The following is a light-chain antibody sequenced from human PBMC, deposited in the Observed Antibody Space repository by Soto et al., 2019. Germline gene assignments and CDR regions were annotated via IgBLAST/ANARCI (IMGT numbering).Light chain of an antibody. CDR2: DNN. V-gene: IGLV1-51*01. Sequence: QSVLTQPPSVSAAPGQKVTISCSGSSSNIGKNYVSWYQQLPGTAPKLLIYDNNKRPSGIPDRFSGSKSGTSATLGITGLQTGDEAEYYCRTWDSSLSAGVFGGGTKLTVL. CDR3: RTWDSSLSAGV. J-gene: IGLJ3*02. CDR1: SSNIGKNY.